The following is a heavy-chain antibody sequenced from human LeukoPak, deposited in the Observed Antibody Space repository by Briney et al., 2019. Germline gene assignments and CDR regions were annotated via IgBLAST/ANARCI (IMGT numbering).Heavy chain of an antibody. D-gene: IGHD4-17*01. J-gene: IGHJ3*02. CDR1: GFTVSSNY. V-gene: IGHV3-53*04. CDR2: IYSGGST. CDR3: ASNYGDFGLGAFDI. Sequence: PGGSLRLSCAASGFTVSSNYMSWVRQAPGKGLEWVSVIYSGGSTYYADSVKGRFTISRHNSKNTLYLQMNSLRAEDTAVYYCASNYGDFGLGAFDIWGQGTMVTVSS.